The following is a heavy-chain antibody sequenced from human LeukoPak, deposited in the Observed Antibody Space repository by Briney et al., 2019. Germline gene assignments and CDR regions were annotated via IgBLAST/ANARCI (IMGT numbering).Heavy chain of an antibody. V-gene: IGHV1-69*01. J-gene: IGHJ4*02. CDR1: GGTFSSYA. CDR3: ARPYYYDSSNYAAGFDY. CDR2: IIPIFGTA. D-gene: IGHD3-22*01. Sequence: SVKVSCKASGGTFSSYAISWVRQAPGQGLEWMGGIIPIFGTANYAQKFQGRVTITADESTSTAYMELSSLRSEDTAVYFCARPYYYDSSNYAAGFDYWGQGTLVTVSS.